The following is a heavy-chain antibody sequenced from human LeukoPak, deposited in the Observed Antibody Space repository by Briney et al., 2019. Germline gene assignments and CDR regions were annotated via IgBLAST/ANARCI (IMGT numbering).Heavy chain of an antibody. J-gene: IGHJ4*02. CDR3: ARFDGQLRGFDY. V-gene: IGHV3-30*03. D-gene: IGHD1-1*01. CDR2: ISYDGSNK. Sequence: PGGSLRLSCAASGFTFSSYGMHWVRQAPGKGLEWVAVISYDGSNKYYADSVKGRFTISRDNAKNSLYLQMNSLRAEDTAVYYCARFDGQLRGFDYWGQGTLVTVSS. CDR1: GFTFSSYG.